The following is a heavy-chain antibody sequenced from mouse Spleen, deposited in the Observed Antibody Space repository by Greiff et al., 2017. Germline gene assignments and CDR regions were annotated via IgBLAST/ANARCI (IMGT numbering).Heavy chain of an antibody. CDR3: ARDDYRYGFSAMDY. V-gene: IGHV1-50*01. CDR1: GYTFTSYW. Sequence: QVQLQQPGAELVKPGASVKLSCKASGYTFTSYWMQWVKQRPGQGLEWIGEIDPSDSYTNYNQKFKGKATLTVDTSSSTAYMQLSSLTSEDSAVYYCARDDYRYGFSAMDYWGQGTSVTVSS. J-gene: IGHJ4*01. D-gene: IGHD2-14*01. CDR2: IDPSDSYT.